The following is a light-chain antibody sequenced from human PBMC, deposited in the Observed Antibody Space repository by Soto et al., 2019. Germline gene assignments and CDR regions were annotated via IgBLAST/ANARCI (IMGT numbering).Light chain of an antibody. J-gene: IGKJ4*01. Sequence: ELVLTQSPGILSLSPGERATLSCRASQSARSNYLAWYQQEPGQAPRLLIYGASTRATGVPDRFSGSGSGTDFTLTISRLEPEDFAVYYCQQHGTSSLTFGGGTKVEIK. CDR2: GAS. CDR3: QQHGTSSLT. CDR1: QSARSNY. V-gene: IGKV3-20*01.